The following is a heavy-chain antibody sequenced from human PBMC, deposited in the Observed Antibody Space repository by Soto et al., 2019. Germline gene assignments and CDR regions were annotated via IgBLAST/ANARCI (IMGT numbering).Heavy chain of an antibody. V-gene: IGHV4-4*02. D-gene: IGHD2-2*01. CDR1: GDSISSSNW. CDR2: IYHSGST. Sequence: QVQLQESGPGLVKPSGTLSLTCAVSGDSISSSNWWSWVRQPPGKGLEWIGDIYHSGSTNYNPSLKSRVTLSVDKSKNHLSLTLTSVTAADTAVYYCARLDTSWCLWGQGTLVTVSS. J-gene: IGHJ4*02. CDR3: ARLDTSWCL.